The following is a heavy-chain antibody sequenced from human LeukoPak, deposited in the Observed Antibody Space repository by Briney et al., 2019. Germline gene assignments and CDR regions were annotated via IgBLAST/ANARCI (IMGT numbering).Heavy chain of an antibody. V-gene: IGHV3-21*01. J-gene: IGHJ4*02. D-gene: IGHD3-9*01. Sequence: GGSLRLSCAASGFIFSSYSMNWVRQAPGKGLEWVSSISSSSSYIYYADSVKGRFTISRDNAKNSLYLQMNSLRAEDTAVYYCARDLSNILTGYYSSFDYWGQGTLVTVSS. CDR2: ISSSSSYI. CDR3: ARDLSNILTGYYSSFDY. CDR1: GFIFSSYS.